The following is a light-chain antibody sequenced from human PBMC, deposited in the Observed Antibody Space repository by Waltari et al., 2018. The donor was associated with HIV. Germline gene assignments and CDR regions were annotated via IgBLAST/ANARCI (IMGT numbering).Light chain of an antibody. Sequence: QSALTQPPSASRSPGQSVTISCTGTGHDVAGYNYVSWYQLHPGKAPKLLIYDVTKRPSGVPDRFSGSKSGNTASLTVSGLQGDDEADYYCSSYAGSAVVFGGGTKLTVL. V-gene: IGLV2-8*01. J-gene: IGLJ2*01. CDR1: GHDVAGYNY. CDR2: DVT. CDR3: SSYAGSAVV.